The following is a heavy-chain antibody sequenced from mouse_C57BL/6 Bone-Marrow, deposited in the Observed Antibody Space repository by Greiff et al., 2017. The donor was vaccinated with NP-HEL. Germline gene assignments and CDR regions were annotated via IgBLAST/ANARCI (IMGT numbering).Heavy chain of an antibody. V-gene: IGHV1-26*01. CDR1: GYTFTDYY. D-gene: IGHD1-1*01. CDR2: INPTNGGT. CDR3: ARGGVLRYYAMYY. Sequence: EVQLQQSGPELVKPGASVKISCKASGYTFTDYYMNWVKQSHGKSLEWIGEINPTNGGTSYNQKFKGKATLTVDNSSSTAYMELRSLTSEDSAVYYCARGGVLRYYAMYYWGQGTSVTVSS. J-gene: IGHJ4*01.